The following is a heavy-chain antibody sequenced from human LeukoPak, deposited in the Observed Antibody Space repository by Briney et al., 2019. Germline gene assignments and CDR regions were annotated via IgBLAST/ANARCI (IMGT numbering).Heavy chain of an antibody. V-gene: IGHV4-59*01. J-gene: IGHJ4*02. CDR2: IYYSGST. CDR1: GGSISSYY. CDR3: ARVTRRYSYGYEADY. Sequence: PSETLSLTCTVSGGSISSYYWSWIRQPPGKGLEWIGYIYYSGSTNYNPSLKSRVTISVDTSKNQFSLKLSSVTAADTAVYYCARVTRRYSYGYEADYWGQGTLVTVSS. D-gene: IGHD5-18*01.